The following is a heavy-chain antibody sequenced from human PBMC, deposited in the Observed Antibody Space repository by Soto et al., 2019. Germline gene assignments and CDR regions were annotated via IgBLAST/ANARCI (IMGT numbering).Heavy chain of an antibody. CDR2: ISSNGGST. J-gene: IGHJ5*02. CDR3: ARDGVSGWNQNWLDP. V-gene: IGHV3-64*01. D-gene: IGHD6-19*01. CDR1: GFTFSSYA. Sequence: PGGSLRLSCAASGFTFSSYAMHWVRQAPGKGLEYVSAISSNGGSTYYANSVKGRFTISRDNSKNTLYLQMGSLRAEDMAVYYCARDGVSGWNQNWLDPWGQGTLVTVSS.